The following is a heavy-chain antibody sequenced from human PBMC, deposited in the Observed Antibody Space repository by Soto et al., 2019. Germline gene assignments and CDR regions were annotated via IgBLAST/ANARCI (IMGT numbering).Heavy chain of an antibody. Sequence: PSETLSLTCAVYGGSFSGYYWSWIRQPPWKGLEWIGEINHSGSTNYNPSLKSRVTISVDTSKNQFSLKLSSVTAADTAVYYCARAEFLTTVTTFDYWGQGTLVTVYS. D-gene: IGHD4-17*01. V-gene: IGHV4-34*01. CDR1: GGSFSGYY. J-gene: IGHJ4*02. CDR3: ARAEFLTTVTTFDY. CDR2: INHSGST.